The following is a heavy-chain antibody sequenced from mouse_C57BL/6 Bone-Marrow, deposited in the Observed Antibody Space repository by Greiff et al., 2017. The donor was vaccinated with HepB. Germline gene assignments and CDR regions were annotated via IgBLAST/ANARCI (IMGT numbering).Heavy chain of an antibody. CDR3: ARPLYRGVYYAMDY. CDR2: INPNYGTT. J-gene: IGHJ4*01. CDR1: GYSFTDYN. D-gene: IGHD2-1*01. V-gene: IGHV1-39*01. Sequence: EVKLMESGPELVKPGASVKISCKASGYSFTDYNMNWVKQSNGKSLEWIGVINPNYGTTSYNQKFKGKATLTVDQSSSTAYMQLNSLTSEDSAVYYCARPLYRGVYYAMDYWGQGTSVTVSS.